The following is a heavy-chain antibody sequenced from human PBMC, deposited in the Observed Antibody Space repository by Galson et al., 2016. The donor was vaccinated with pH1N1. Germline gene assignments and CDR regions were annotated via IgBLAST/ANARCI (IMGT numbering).Heavy chain of an antibody. J-gene: IGHJ4*02. CDR2: IKQDGSDK. D-gene: IGHD3-10*01. CDR3: AREIYKSGSF. V-gene: IGHV3-7*01. Sequence: SLRLSCAASGFTFSTYWMTWVRQAPGKGLEWVANIKQDGSDKYYVDSVKGRFTISRDNAKNSLYLQMNSPRGEDTAMYYCAREIYKSGSFWGQGTLVTVSS. CDR1: GFTFSTYW.